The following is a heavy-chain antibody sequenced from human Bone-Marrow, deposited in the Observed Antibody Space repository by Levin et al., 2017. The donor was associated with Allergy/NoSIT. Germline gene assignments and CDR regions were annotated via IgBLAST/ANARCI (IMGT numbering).Heavy chain of an antibody. CDR1: GFIFPNYG. CDR3: VRGSTSPDR. CDR2: ISMSGSST. D-gene: IGHD3-16*01. J-gene: IGHJ5*02. V-gene: IGHV3-23*01. Sequence: GESLKISCAASGFIFPNYGMTWVRQAPGKGLEWVSAISMSGSSTDYADSVNGRFTISRDNRRAPLFLQMNSLRPEDTGIYWWVRGSTSPDRWGQGTLVSVSS.